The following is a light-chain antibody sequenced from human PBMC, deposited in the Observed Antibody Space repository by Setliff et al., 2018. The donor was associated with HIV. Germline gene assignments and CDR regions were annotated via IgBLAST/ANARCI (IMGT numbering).Light chain of an antibody. CDR2: EVS. Sequence: QSALTQPASVSGSPGQSITISCTGTSSDIGSYNFVSWYQQHPGKAPRLIIYEVSKWPSGVSDRFSGSKSGNTASLTISGLLTEDEADYYCCSYASGPTFVFGTGTKVTV. CDR1: SSDIGSYNF. CDR3: CSYASGPTFV. J-gene: IGLJ1*01. V-gene: IGLV2-23*02.